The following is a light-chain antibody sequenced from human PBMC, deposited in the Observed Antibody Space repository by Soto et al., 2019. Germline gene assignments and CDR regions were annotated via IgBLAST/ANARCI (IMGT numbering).Light chain of an antibody. Sequence: EIVLPQSPGTLSLSPGERATLSCRASQSVADNYLAWYQQKPGQAPRLLIYAASRRATGIPDTFSGSGSGTDFTLTITRLEPEDFALYYCQQYVHSPRTFGQGTRVEIK. CDR2: AAS. CDR1: QSVADNY. CDR3: QQYVHSPRT. V-gene: IGKV3-20*01. J-gene: IGKJ1*01.